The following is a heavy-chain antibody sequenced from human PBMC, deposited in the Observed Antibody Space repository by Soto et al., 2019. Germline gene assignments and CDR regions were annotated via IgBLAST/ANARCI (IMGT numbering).Heavy chain of an antibody. J-gene: IGHJ6*02. Sequence: ASVKDSCKASGYTFTSYDINWVRQSTGQGLAWMGWMNPNSGNTGYAQKFQGRVTMTRNTSISTAYMELSSLRSEDTAVYYCAMRGPIRNYCYYGMDVWGQGTTVTVSS. CDR3: AMRGPIRNYCYYGMDV. V-gene: IGHV1-8*01. CDR1: GYTFTSYD. CDR2: MNPNSGNT. D-gene: IGHD3-16*01.